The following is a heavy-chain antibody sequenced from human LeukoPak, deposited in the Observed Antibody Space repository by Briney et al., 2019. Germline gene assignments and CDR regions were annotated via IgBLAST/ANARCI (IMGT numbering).Heavy chain of an antibody. Sequence: QPGGSLKLSCAASGFTFSSYAMHWVRQAPGKGLEWVAVISYDGSNKYYADSVKGRFTISRDNSKSTLYLQMNSLRAEDTAVYYCARGVRIVGARGYYYYYGMDVWGQGTTVTVSS. CDR2: ISYDGSNK. CDR1: GFTFSSYA. J-gene: IGHJ6*02. V-gene: IGHV3-30-3*01. D-gene: IGHD1-26*01. CDR3: ARGVRIVGARGYYYYYGMDV.